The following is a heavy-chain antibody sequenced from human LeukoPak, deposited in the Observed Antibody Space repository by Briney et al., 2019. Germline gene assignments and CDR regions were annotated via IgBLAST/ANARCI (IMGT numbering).Heavy chain of an antibody. D-gene: IGHD6-13*01. V-gene: IGHV1-8*01. J-gene: IGHJ6*02. CDR2: MNPNSGNT. CDR1: GYTFTSYD. Sequence: GASVKVSFKASGYTFTSYDINWVRQATGQGVEWMGWMNPNSGNTGYAQKFQGRVTMTRNTSISTAYMELSSLRSEDTGVYYCARGAAAGLHYYYYDMDGWGQGTTVTVSS. CDR3: ARGAAAGLHYYYYDMDG.